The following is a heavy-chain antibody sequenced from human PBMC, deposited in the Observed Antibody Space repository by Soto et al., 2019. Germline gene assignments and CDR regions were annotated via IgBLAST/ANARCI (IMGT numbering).Heavy chain of an antibody. CDR3: ARDHTPRYNWNYFSWFDP. Sequence: SETLSLTCAVYGGSFSGFYWSWIRQPPGKGLEWIGEINHSGTTNSNPSLKSRVTISVDTSKNQFSLKLSSVTAADTAVYYCARDHTPRYNWNYFSWFDPWGQATLVTVSS. J-gene: IGHJ5*02. D-gene: IGHD1-7*01. CDR1: GGSFSGFY. CDR2: INHSGTT. V-gene: IGHV4-34*01.